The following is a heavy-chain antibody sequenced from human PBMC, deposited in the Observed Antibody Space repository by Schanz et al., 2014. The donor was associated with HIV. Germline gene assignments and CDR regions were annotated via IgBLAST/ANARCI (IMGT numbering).Heavy chain of an antibody. J-gene: IGHJ6*02. CDR2: IWYDESNK. CDR1: GFTFSSYA. Sequence: QEQVVESGGRVVQPGRSLRLACAASGFTFSSYAMHWVRQAPGTGLEWVAVIWYDESNKYYEASVKGRFTISRDNSKNTLYLQMNSLRAEDTAVYLCARSYGTNLRWFGAYGMDVWGQGTTVTVSS. V-gene: IGHV3-33*01. CDR3: ARSYGTNLRWFGAYGMDV. D-gene: IGHD3-10*01.